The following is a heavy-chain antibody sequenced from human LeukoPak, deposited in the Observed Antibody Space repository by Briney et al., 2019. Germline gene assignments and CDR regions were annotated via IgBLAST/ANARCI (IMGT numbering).Heavy chain of an antibody. CDR2: IKQDGSEK. CDR3: ARDASTQQWLSFYYYYYYMDV. CDR1: GFTFSSYW. J-gene: IGHJ6*03. D-gene: IGHD6-19*01. Sequence: PGGSLRLSCAASGFTFSSYWMSWVRQAPGKGLEWVANIKQDGSEKYYVDSVKGRFTISRDNAKNSLYLQMNSLRAEDTAVYYCARDASTQQWLSFYYYYYYMDVWGKGTTVTVSS. V-gene: IGHV3-7*01.